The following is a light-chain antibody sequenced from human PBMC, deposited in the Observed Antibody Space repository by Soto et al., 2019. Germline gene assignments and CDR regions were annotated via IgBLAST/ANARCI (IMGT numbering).Light chain of an antibody. V-gene: IGKV1-5*03. CDR1: QSISVW. CDR2: KAS. CDR3: QQYNSYSPT. J-gene: IGKJ1*01. Sequence: DIQMTQSPSTLSASVGDSVTITCRASQSISVWLAWYQQKAGKAPNLLIYKASRLESGVPSRFSGSGSETEFTLTIGGLQPGDSETYYCQQYNSYSPTFGQGTKVDIX.